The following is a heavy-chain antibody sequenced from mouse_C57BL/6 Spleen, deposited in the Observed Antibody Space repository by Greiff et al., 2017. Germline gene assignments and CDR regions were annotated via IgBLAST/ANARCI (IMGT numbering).Heavy chain of an antibody. V-gene: IGHV1-75*01. CDR1: GYTFTDYY. CDR2: IFPGSGST. J-gene: IGHJ2*01. Sequence: QVQLKESGPELVKPGASVKISCKASGYTFTDYYINWVKQRPGQGLEWIGWIFPGSGSTYYNEKFKGKATLTVDKSSSTAYMLLSSLTSEDSAVYFCARHCYGSSYYFDYWGQGTTLTVSS. CDR3: ARHCYGSSYYFDY. D-gene: IGHD1-1*01.